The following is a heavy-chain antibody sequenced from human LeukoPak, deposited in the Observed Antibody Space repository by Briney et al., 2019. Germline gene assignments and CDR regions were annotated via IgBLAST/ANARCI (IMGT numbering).Heavy chain of an antibody. J-gene: IGHJ4*02. D-gene: IGHD3-22*01. CDR3: ASLSAGYYIILPIN. Sequence: ASVKVSCKASGYTFTSYGISWVRQAPGQGLEWMGWISAYNGNTNYAQKLQGRVTMTTDTSTSTAYMELRSLRSEDTAVYYCASLSAGYYIILPINWGQGTLVTVSS. CDR1: GYTFTSYG. CDR2: ISAYNGNT. V-gene: IGHV1-18*01.